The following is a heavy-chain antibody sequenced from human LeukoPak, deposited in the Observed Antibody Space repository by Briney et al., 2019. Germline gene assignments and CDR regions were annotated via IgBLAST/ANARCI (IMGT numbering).Heavy chain of an antibody. V-gene: IGHV4-39*07. J-gene: IGHJ6*03. D-gene: IGHD5-12*01. CDR2: IYYSGST. CDR3: ARGGGYDWTSYYYYMDV. Sequence: SETLSLTCTVSGGSISSSSYYWGWIRQPPGKGLEWIGNIYYSGSTYYNSSLKSRVTISVDTSKNQFSLKLSSVTAADTAVYYCARGGGYDWTSYYYYMDVWGKGTTVTVSS. CDR1: GGSISSSSYY.